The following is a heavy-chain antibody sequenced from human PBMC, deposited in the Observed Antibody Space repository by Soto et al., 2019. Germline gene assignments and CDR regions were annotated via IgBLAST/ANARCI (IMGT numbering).Heavy chain of an antibody. Sequence: SETLSLTCTVSGGSISSYYWSWIRQPPGKGLEWIGYIYYSGSTNYNPSLKSRVTISVDTSENQFSLKLSSVTAADTAVYYCARVLVDYDFWSGYYISRWFDPWGQGTLVTVSS. D-gene: IGHD3-3*01. V-gene: IGHV4-59*01. CDR2: IYYSGST. CDR3: ARVLVDYDFWSGYYISRWFDP. CDR1: GGSISSYY. J-gene: IGHJ5*02.